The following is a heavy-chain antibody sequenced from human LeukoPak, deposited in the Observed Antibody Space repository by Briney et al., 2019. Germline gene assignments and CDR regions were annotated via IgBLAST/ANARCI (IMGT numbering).Heavy chain of an antibody. V-gene: IGHV4-61*05. CDR1: GGSISSSSYY. D-gene: IGHD1-26*01. CDR3: ARRPASIVGASYWYFDL. Sequence: SETLSLTCTVSGGSISSSSYYWGWIRQPPGKGLEWIGYIYYSGSTNYNPSLKSRVTISVDTSKNQFSLKLSSVTAADTAVYYCARRPASIVGASYWYFDLWGRGTLVTVSS. CDR2: IYYSGST. J-gene: IGHJ2*01.